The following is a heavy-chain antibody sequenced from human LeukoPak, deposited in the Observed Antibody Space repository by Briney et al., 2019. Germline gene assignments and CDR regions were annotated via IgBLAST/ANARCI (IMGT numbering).Heavy chain of an antibody. CDR3: AKSYSSSWYDGNWFDP. CDR1: GFTFDDYA. Sequence: GGSLRLSCAASGFTFDDYAMHWVRQAPGKGLEGVSGISWNSGSIGYADSVKGRFTISRDNAKNSLYLQMNSLRAEDTALYYCAKSYSSSWYDGNWFDPWGQGTLVTVSS. V-gene: IGHV3-9*01. CDR2: ISWNSGSI. D-gene: IGHD6-13*01. J-gene: IGHJ5*02.